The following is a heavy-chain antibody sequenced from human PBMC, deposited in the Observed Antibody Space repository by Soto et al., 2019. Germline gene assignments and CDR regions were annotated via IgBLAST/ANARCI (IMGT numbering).Heavy chain of an antibody. D-gene: IGHD2-21*01. CDR2: IIPILGIA. V-gene: IGHV1-69*02. Sequence: ASVKVSCKASGGTFSRYTISWVRQAPGKGLECMGRIIPILGIANYAQKFQGSVTITADKSTCTAHMELSSLNSEDTAVCWCAISIPSHGCDIWGQGTMVTVSS. J-gene: IGHJ3*02. CDR1: GGTFSRYT. CDR3: AISIPSHGCDI.